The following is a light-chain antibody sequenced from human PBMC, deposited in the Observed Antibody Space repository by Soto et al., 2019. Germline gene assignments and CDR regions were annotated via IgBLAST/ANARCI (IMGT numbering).Light chain of an antibody. J-gene: IGKJ1*01. CDR3: QQSSNWPRT. CDR2: GAS. CDR1: QFISNS. Sequence: EIVMTQSPPTLSVSPGERVTLSCRASQFISNSLAWYQQRPGQPPRLLIYGASTRAAGISARFSGSGSGTEFTLTISSLQSEDFAVYYCQQSSNWPRTFGQGTKVDIK. V-gene: IGKV3-15*01.